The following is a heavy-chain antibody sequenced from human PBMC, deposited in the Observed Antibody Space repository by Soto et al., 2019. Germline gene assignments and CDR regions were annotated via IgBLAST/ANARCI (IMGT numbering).Heavy chain of an antibody. CDR2: ISCSGGIT. D-gene: IGHD6-19*01. CDR3: ANVHLKAVVGTVHX. CDR1: GFTFSSYD. J-gene: IGHJ4*02. V-gene: IGHV3-23*01. Sequence: PGGSLKLSFAASGFTFSSYDMSWVRQAPGKGLECVSAISCSGGITYYADSVKGRFTISRDNSKNTLYVQMNSLRADDTAVYYCANVHLKAVVGTVHXWGRGTFVTVS.